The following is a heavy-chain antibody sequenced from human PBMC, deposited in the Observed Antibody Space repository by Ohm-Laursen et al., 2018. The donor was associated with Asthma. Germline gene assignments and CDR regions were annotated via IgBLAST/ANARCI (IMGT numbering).Heavy chain of an antibody. CDR3: ARDSSPSVWAYCGGDCYPGY. Sequence: GSLRLSCTASGFTFSSYWMHWVRQAPGKGLVWVSRINSDGSSTSYADSVKGRFTISRDNAKNTLYLQMNSLRAEDTAVYYCARDSSPSVWAYCGGDCYPGYWGQGTLVTVSS. J-gene: IGHJ4*02. D-gene: IGHD2-21*02. CDR1: GFTFSSYW. CDR2: INSDGSST. V-gene: IGHV3-74*01.